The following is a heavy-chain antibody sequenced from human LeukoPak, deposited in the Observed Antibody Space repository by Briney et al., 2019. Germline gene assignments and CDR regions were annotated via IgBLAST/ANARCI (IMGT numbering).Heavy chain of an antibody. D-gene: IGHD6-13*01. J-gene: IGHJ4*02. CDR1: GGSISSSSYY. Sequence: PSETLSLTCTVSGGSISSSSYYWGWIRQPPGKGLEWIVSIYYSGSTYYNPSLRSRVTISVDTSKNQFSLKLSSVTAADTAVYYCAVYSSSWYESFDYWGQGTLVTVSS. CDR3: AVYSSSWYESFDY. CDR2: IYYSGST. V-gene: IGHV4-39*07.